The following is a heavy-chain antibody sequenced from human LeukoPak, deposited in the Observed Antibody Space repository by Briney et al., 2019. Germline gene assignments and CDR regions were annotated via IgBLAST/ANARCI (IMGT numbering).Heavy chain of an antibody. V-gene: IGHV1-69*04. CDR1: GGTLLNYA. CDR2: IIPILGIA. J-gene: IGHJ4*02. D-gene: IGHD4-17*01. Sequence: SVKLSYKASGGTLLNYAISWVRQAPGQGHEWMGRIIPILGIATYAQKFQGRVTITADHSTSTAYMELSSLTSEDTALYYCARDGVPGFMTTVIHFDYWGQGTLVTVSS. CDR3: ARDGVPGFMTTVIHFDY.